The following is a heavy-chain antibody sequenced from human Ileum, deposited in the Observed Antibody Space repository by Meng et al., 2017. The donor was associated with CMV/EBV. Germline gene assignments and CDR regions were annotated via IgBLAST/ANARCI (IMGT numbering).Heavy chain of an antibody. J-gene: IGHJ4*02. V-gene: IGHV3-66*01. CDR2: IYSDSTT. CDR3: VREGYDDNY. Sequence: VQLVEAGGGLVQPGGSLRLSCAVSGFTFRDYYMSWIRQAPGKGPEWVSIIYSDSTTYYADSLKGRFTISRDISKNTLYLQMNSLTAEDTALYYCVREGYDDNYWGQGTLVTVSS. CDR1: GFTFRDYY. D-gene: IGHD5-12*01.